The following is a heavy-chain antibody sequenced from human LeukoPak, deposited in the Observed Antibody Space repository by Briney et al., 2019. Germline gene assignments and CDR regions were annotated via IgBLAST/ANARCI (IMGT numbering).Heavy chain of an antibody. D-gene: IGHD6-19*01. J-gene: IGHJ1*01. Sequence: PGGSLRLSCAASGFTFSSYGMHWVRQAPGKGLEWVAFIRYDGSNKYYADSVKGRFTISRDNSKNTLYLQMNSLRAEDTAVYYCAKGLLVQWLVRHGEYFQHWGQGTLVTVSS. CDR1: GFTFSSYG. V-gene: IGHV3-30*02. CDR2: IRYDGSNK. CDR3: AKGLLVQWLVRHGEYFQH.